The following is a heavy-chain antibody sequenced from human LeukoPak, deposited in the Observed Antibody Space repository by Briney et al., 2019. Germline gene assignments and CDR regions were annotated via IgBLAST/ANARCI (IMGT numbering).Heavy chain of an antibody. V-gene: IGHV1-8*01. CDR3: ARGLRYCSSTSCYGIDY. D-gene: IGHD2-2*01. CDR1: GYTFTSYD. J-gene: IGHJ4*02. Sequence: ASVKVSCKASGYTFTSYDINWVRQATGQGLEWMGWMNPNSGNTGYAQKFQGRVTMTRDTSISTAYMELSRLRSDDTAVYYCARGLRYCSSTSCYGIDYWGQGTLVTVSS. CDR2: MNPNSGNT.